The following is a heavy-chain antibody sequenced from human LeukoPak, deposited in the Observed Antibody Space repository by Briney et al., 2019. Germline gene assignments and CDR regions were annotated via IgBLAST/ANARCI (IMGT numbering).Heavy chain of an antibody. V-gene: IGHV1-18*01. Sequence: GASLKVSCKACGYTFTSYGISWVRQAPGQGLEWMGWISAYNGNTNYAQKIQGRVTMTTDTSTSTAYMELRSLRSDDTAVYYCARDYGSGSYYYYYYYGMDVWGQGTTVTVSS. CDR3: ARDYGSGSYYYYYYYGMDV. CDR2: ISAYNGNT. D-gene: IGHD3-10*01. CDR1: GYTFTSYG. J-gene: IGHJ6*02.